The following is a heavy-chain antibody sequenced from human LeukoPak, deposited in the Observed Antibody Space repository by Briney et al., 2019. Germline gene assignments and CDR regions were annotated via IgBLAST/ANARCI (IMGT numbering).Heavy chain of an antibody. D-gene: IGHD3-10*01. CDR2: ISYDGSNK. J-gene: IGHJ4*02. V-gene: IGHV3-30*04. CDR1: GFTFSSYA. Sequence: GGSLRLSCAASGFTFSSYAMHWVRQAPGKGLEWVAVISYDGSNKYYADPVKGRFTISRDNSKNTRYLQMNSLRAEDTAVYYCARDATGADYWGQGTLVTVSS. CDR3: ARDATGADY.